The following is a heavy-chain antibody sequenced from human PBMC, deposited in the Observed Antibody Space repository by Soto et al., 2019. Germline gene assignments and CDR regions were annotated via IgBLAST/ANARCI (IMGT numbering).Heavy chain of an antibody. CDR2: IKQDGSEK. D-gene: IGHD2-15*01. CDR1: GFTFSNYW. Sequence: EVQLVESGGGLVQPGGSLRLSCAAFGFTFSNYWMTWVRQAPGKGLEWVANIKQDGSEKSYVDSVKGRFTISRDNARSSLYLQMTTLRAEDTAVYYCATDIVVVVATFDAFDIWGQGTMVTVSS. V-gene: IGHV3-7*04. CDR3: ATDIVVVVATFDAFDI. J-gene: IGHJ3*02.